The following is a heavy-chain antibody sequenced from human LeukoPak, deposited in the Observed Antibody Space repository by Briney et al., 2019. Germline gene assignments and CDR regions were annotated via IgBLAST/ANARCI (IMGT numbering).Heavy chain of an antibody. CDR2: IYYSGST. Sequence: PSETLSLTCTVSGGSVSSNYWSWIRQPPGKGLEWIGYIYYSGSTNYNPSLKSRLTHPVDTSKTQFSLKLSSVSAADTAVYYCARGQHLEGFYYSYMDVWGKGTTVTVSS. CDR3: ARGQHLEGFYYSYMDV. J-gene: IGHJ6*03. D-gene: IGHD2-2*01. V-gene: IGHV4-59*02. CDR1: GGSVSSNY.